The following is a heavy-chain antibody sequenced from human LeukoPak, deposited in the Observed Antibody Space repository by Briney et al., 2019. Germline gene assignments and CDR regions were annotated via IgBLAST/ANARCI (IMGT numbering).Heavy chain of an antibody. J-gene: IGHJ4*02. CDR3: ASGYYDSSGYYRDY. CDR1: GFTFSDYY. V-gene: IGHV3-11*01. CDR2: ISSSGSTI. D-gene: IGHD3-22*01. Sequence: PGGSLRLSCAASGFTFSDYYMSWIRQAPGKGLEWASYISSSGSTIYYAGSVEGRFTISRDNAKNSLYLQMNSLRAEDTAVYYCASGYYDSSGYYRDYWGQGTLVTVSS.